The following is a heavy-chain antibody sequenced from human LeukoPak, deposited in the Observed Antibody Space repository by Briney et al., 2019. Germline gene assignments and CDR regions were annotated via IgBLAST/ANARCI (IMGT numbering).Heavy chain of an antibody. Sequence: SQTLSLTCTVSGDSISSGDYYWSWIRQPAGKGLEWIGRISSSGSTNYNPSLKSRVTISVDTSKNQFSLQLNSVTPEDTAVYYCARGGLISLANTPLGAFDIWGQGTMVSVSS. CDR3: ARGGLISLANTPLGAFDI. J-gene: IGHJ3*02. CDR1: GDSISSGDYY. CDR2: ISSSGST. V-gene: IGHV4-61*02. D-gene: IGHD3/OR15-3a*01.